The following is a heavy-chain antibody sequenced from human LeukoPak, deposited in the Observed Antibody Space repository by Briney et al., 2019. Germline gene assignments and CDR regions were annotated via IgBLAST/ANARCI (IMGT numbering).Heavy chain of an antibody. CDR2: ISGSGGST. J-gene: IGHJ4*02. CDR1: GFTFSSYA. CDR3: AKSPVEILTGYYSDY. D-gene: IGHD3-9*01. Sequence: AGGSLRLSCAASGFTFSSYAMRWVRQAPGKGLEWVSAISGSGGSTYYADSVKGRFTISRDNSKNTLYLQMNSLRAEDTAVYYCAKSPVEILTGYYSDYWGQGTLVTVSS. V-gene: IGHV3-23*01.